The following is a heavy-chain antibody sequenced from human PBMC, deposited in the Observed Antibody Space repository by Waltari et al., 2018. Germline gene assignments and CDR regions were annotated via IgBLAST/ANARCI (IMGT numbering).Heavy chain of an antibody. J-gene: IGHJ5*02. CDR2: IKWDGSAA. V-gene: IGHV3-7*03. Sequence: EAQLMEPGGGLVQPGGSLSLSGAASRFSRSAHWMTWVRRAPGKGLEWVAKIKWDGSAAWYAESMSGRFIISRDNAKNSVFLQMSSPTADDTATYYCARGSAAYVRFWDLWGLGTVVTVSS. CDR3: ARGSAAYVRFWDL. CDR1: RFSRSAHW. D-gene: IGHD3-10*02.